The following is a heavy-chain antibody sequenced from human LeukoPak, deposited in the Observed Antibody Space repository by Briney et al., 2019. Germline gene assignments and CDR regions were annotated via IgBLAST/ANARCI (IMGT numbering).Heavy chain of an antibody. V-gene: IGHV4-61*09. Sequence: SGTLSLTCTVSGGSISSGSYYWSWIRQPAGKGLEWIGHIYTSGSTIYNPSLKSRVTISIDTSENQFSLKLSSVTAADTAVYYCAYYYDSSGFYPEMSWGQGILVTVSS. CDR1: GGSISSGSYY. CDR3: AYYYDSSGFYPEMS. J-gene: IGHJ4*02. D-gene: IGHD3-22*01. CDR2: IYTSGST.